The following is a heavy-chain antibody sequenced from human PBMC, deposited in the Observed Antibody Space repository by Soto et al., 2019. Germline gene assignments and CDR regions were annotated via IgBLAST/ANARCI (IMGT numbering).Heavy chain of an antibody. Sequence: PSETLSLTCTVSGGSISSSSYYWGWIRQPPGKGLEWIGSIYYSGSTYYNPSLKSRVTISVDTSKSQFSLKLSSVTAADTAVYYCARLDYYDSSGYYQVYYFDYWGQGTLVTVSS. J-gene: IGHJ4*02. CDR2: IYYSGST. CDR3: ARLDYYDSSGYYQVYYFDY. V-gene: IGHV4-39*01. CDR1: GGSISSSSYY. D-gene: IGHD3-22*01.